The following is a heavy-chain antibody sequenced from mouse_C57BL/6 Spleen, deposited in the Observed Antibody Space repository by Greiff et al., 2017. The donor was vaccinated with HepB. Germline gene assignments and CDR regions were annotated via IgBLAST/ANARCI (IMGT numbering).Heavy chain of an antibody. CDR2: ISDGGSYT. CDR3: AREGPIYYGNYDYAIDY. Sequence: VQLKESGGGLVKPGGSLKLSCAASGFTFSSYAMSWVRQTQEKRLEWVATISDGGSYTYYPDNVKGRFTISRDNAKNNLYLQMSHLKSEDTAMYYCAREGPIYYGNYDYAIDYWGQGTSVTVSS. J-gene: IGHJ4*01. V-gene: IGHV5-4*01. CDR1: GFTFSSYA. D-gene: IGHD2-1*01.